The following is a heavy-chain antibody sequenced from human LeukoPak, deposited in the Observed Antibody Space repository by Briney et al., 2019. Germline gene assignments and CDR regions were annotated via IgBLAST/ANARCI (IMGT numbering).Heavy chain of an antibody. D-gene: IGHD3-10*01. Sequence: GGSLRLSCAASGFTFSTYAMSWVRQAPGKGLEWVSAISGSGGSTYYADSVKGRLTISRDNSKNTLYLQMNNLRAEDTAVYYCVKGFVVLRFGELLSVDYWGQGTLVTVSS. CDR3: VKGFVVLRFGELLSVDY. V-gene: IGHV3-23*01. CDR2: ISGSGGST. J-gene: IGHJ4*02. CDR1: GFTFSTYA.